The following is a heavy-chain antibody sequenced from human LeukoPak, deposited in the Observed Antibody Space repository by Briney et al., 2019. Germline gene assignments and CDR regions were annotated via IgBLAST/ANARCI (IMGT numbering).Heavy chain of an antibody. D-gene: IGHD3-10*01. J-gene: IGHJ5*02. CDR3: ARDVSTMVRGVIIPWFDP. V-gene: IGHV1-69*01. Sequence: RGASVKVSCKASGGTFSSYAISWVRQAPGQGLEWMGGIIPIFGTANYAQKFQGRVTITADESTSTAYMELSSPRSEDTAVYYCARDVSTMVRGVIIPWFDPWGQGTLVTVSS. CDR1: GGTFSSYA. CDR2: IIPIFGTA.